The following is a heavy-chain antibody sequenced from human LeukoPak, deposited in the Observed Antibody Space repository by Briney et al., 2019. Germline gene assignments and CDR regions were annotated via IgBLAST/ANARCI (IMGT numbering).Heavy chain of an antibody. CDR1: GFTFSSYS. CDR2: ISSSSSYI. J-gene: IGHJ3*02. Sequence: GGSLRLSCAASGFTFSSYSMNWVRQAPGKGLEWVSSISSSSSYIYYADSVKGRFTISRDNAKNSLYLQMNSLRAEDTAVYYCARKLQYFDWSILIAFDIWGQGTMVTVSS. D-gene: IGHD3-9*01. V-gene: IGHV3-21*01. CDR3: ARKLQYFDWSILIAFDI.